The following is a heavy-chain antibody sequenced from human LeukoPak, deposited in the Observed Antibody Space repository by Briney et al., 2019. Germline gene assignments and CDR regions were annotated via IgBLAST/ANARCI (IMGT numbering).Heavy chain of an antibody. CDR1: GYTFTGYY. D-gene: IGHD3-9*01. CDR3: ARRYYDILTGYDYFDY. Sequence: ASVKVSCKASGYTFTGYYMHWVRQAPGQGLEWMGWINPNSGGTNYAQKFQGRVTMTRDTSISTAYMELSRLRSDDTAVYYCARRYYDILTGYDYFDYWGQGTLVTVSS. V-gene: IGHV1-2*02. CDR2: INPNSGGT. J-gene: IGHJ4*02.